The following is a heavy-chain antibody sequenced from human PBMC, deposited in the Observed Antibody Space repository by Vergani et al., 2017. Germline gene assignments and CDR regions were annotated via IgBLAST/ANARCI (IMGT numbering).Heavy chain of an antibody. D-gene: IGHD2-2*02. J-gene: IGHJ4*02. V-gene: IGHV4-4*03. CDR1: GDSISSNNC. Sequence: QVQLQESGPGLVKPPGTLSLTCAVSGDSISSNNCWTWVRPPPGKGLEWIGEICHTEDTKYSPSLKSRVTVSVDESRNLFSLRLNSVTAADTAVYYCATIGYRRWGYYFDYWGQGILVTDSS. CDR3: ATIGYRRWGYYFDY. CDR2: ICHTEDT.